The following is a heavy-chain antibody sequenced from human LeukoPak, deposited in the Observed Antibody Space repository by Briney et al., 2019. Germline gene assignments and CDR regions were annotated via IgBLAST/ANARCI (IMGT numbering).Heavy chain of an antibody. CDR1: SFIVSSNY. V-gene: IGHV3-66*01. D-gene: IGHD5-12*01. CDR3: AREVSGYSGYDGSTHKRDY. Sequence: GGSLRLSCGACSFIVSSNYMSWVRQAPGKGLEWVSVIYSGGSTYYADSVKGRFTISRDNSKNTLYLQMNSLRAEDTAVYYCAREVSGYSGYDGSTHKRDYWGQGTLVTVSS. CDR2: IYSGGST. J-gene: IGHJ4*02.